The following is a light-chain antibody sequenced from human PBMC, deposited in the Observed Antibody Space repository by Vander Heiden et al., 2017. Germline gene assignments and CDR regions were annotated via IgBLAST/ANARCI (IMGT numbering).Light chain of an antibody. CDR2: DAS. J-gene: IGKJ4*01. Sequence: DIQMTPSPSSLSASVGDRVTITCQASQEIRKYLNWYQQRPGKAPELLIYDASNLETGAPSRFSGSGSGTDFAFTISSLQPEDIATYYCQQYDNVPLTFGGGTKVEIK. CDR3: QQYDNVPLT. V-gene: IGKV1-33*01. CDR1: QEIRKY.